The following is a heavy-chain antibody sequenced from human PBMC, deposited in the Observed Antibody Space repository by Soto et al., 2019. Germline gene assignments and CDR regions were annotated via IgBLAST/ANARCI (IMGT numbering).Heavy chain of an antibody. CDR1: GYTFSNYG. CDR2: IMAYNNNP. Sequence: ASVKVSCKASGYTFSNYGVNWVRQAPGQGLEWLGYIMAYNNNPHYAQKFVCRVTMTADTSTSTAFLELRSLTSDDTAVYYCARGGMGKSYWTLDSWGQGTQVTVSS. V-gene: IGHV1-18*01. J-gene: IGHJ4*02. D-gene: IGHD1-26*01. CDR3: ARGGMGKSYWTLDS.